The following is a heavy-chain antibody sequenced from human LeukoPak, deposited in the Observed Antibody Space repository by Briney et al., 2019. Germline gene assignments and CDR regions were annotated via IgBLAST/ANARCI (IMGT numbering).Heavy chain of an antibody. V-gene: IGHV4-61*02. CDR1: GGSISSGSYY. CDR2: IYTSGST. Sequence: SETLSLTCTVSGGSISSGSYYWSWIRQPAGKGLEWIGRIYTSGSTNYNPSLKSRLSISVDTSKNQFSLKLSSVTAADTAVYYCASSSITIFGVVRGTWFHPWGQGTLVTVSP. J-gene: IGHJ5*02. CDR3: ASSSITIFGVVRGTWFHP. D-gene: IGHD3-3*01.